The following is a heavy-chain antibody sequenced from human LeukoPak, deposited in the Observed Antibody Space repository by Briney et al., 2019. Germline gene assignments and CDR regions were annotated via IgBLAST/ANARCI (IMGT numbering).Heavy chain of an antibody. D-gene: IGHD5-18*01. Sequence: PSETLSLTCTVSGGSSSSYYWSWIRQPPGKGLEWIGYIYYSGSTNYNPSLKSRVTISVDTSKNQFSLKLSSVTAADTAVYYCARVIQLWSLLFDHWGQGTLVTVSS. CDR3: ARVIQLWSLLFDH. V-gene: IGHV4-59*01. J-gene: IGHJ4*02. CDR2: IYYSGST. CDR1: GGSSSSYY.